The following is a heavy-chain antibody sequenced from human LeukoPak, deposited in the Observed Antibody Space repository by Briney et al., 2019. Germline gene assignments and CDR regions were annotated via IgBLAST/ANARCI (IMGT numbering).Heavy chain of an antibody. D-gene: IGHD2-2*01. CDR2: INPNSGGT. CDR3: ARDPKSVPAANNNWFDP. J-gene: IGHJ5*02. V-gene: IGHV1-2*02. CDR1: GYTFTGYY. Sequence: ASVKVSCKASGYTFTGYYMHWVRQAPGQGLEWMGWINPNSGGTNYAQKFQGRVTMTRDTSISTAYMELSRLRSDDTAVYYCARDPKSVPAANNNWFDPWGQGTLVTVSS.